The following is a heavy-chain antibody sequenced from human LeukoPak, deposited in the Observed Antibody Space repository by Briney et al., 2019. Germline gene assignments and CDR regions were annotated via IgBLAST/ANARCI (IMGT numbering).Heavy chain of an antibody. V-gene: IGHV3-30*02. Sequence: GGSLRLSCAASGFTFSSYSMNWVRQAPGKGLEWVAFIRYDGSNKYYADSVKGRFTISRDNSKNTLYLQMNSLRAEDTAVYYCARGYYGSGSYYIGDAFDIWGQGTMVTVSS. CDR3: ARGYYGSGSYYIGDAFDI. D-gene: IGHD3-10*01. J-gene: IGHJ3*02. CDR2: IRYDGSNK. CDR1: GFTFSSYS.